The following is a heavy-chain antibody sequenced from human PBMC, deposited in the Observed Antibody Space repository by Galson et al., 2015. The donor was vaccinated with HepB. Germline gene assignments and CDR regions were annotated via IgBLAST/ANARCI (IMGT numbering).Heavy chain of an antibody. D-gene: IGHD6-13*01. J-gene: IGHJ3*02. CDR1: GFTFSSYG. CDR2: IWYDGSNK. CDR3: ARERIGIAAGGDAFDI. V-gene: IGHV3-33*01. Sequence: SLRLSCAASGFTFSSYGMHWVRQAPGKGLEWVAVIWYDGSNKYYADSVKGRFTISRDNSKNTLYLQMNSLRAEDTAVCYCARERIGIAAGGDAFDIWGQGTMVTVSS.